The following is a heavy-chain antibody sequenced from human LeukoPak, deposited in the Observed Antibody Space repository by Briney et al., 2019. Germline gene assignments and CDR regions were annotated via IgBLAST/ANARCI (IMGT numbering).Heavy chain of an antibody. CDR3: AASSLNYYDSSGYS. CDR1: GYTLTELS. Sequence: ASVKVSCKVSGYTLTELSMHWVRQAPGKGLVWMGGFDPEDGETIYAQKFQGRVTMTEDTSTDTAYMELSSLRSEDTAVYYCAASSLNYYDSSGYSWGQGTLVTVSS. J-gene: IGHJ5*02. CDR2: FDPEDGET. D-gene: IGHD3-22*01. V-gene: IGHV1-24*01.